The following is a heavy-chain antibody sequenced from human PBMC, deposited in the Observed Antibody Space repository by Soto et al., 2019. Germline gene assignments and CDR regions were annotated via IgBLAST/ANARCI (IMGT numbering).Heavy chain of an antibody. V-gene: IGHV3-66*01. Sequence: LRLSCAASRFIFSTIYMSWVRQAPGKGLEWVSTIYADGRTYYADSVKGRFTMSRDDVKNTLFLQMNSLRVEDTAVYYCARDIDYCGQGTLVTVSS. CDR2: IYADGRT. J-gene: IGHJ4*02. CDR3: ARDIDY. CDR1: RFIFSTIY.